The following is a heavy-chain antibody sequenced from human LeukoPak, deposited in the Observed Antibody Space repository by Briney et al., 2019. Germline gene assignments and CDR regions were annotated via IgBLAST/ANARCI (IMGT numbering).Heavy chain of an antibody. CDR1: GGSISSNNW. V-gene: IGHV4-31*11. Sequence: PSGTLSLTCAVSGGSISSNNWWGWIRQHPGKGLEWIGYIYYSGSTYYNPSLKSRVTISVDTSKNQFSLKLSSVTAADTAVYYCAAQDVNWFDPWGQGTLVTVSS. CDR2: IYYSGST. CDR3: AAQDVNWFDP. D-gene: IGHD2-15*01. J-gene: IGHJ5*02.